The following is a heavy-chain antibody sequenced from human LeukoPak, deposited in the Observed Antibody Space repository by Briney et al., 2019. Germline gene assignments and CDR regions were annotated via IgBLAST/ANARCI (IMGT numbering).Heavy chain of an antibody. CDR3: AKDRFQVVVAATRYFDY. V-gene: IGHV3-23*01. CDR2: ISGSGGST. D-gene: IGHD2-15*01. Sequence: GGSLRLSCAASGFTFSSYAMSWVRQAPGKGLEWVSAISGSGGSTYYADSVKGRFTTSRDNSKNTLYLQMNSLRAEDTAVYYCAKDRFQVVVAATRYFDYWGQGTLVTVSS. CDR1: GFTFSSYA. J-gene: IGHJ4*02.